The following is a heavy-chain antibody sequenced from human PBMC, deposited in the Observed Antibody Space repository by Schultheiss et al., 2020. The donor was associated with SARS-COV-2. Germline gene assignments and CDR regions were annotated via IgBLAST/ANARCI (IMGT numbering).Heavy chain of an antibody. V-gene: IGHV3-23*01. J-gene: IGHJ4*02. Sequence: GGSLRLSCAASGFTFSSYAMSWVRQAPGKGLEWVSAISGSGGSTYYADSVKGRFTISRDSSKNTLYLQMNSLRAEDTAVYYCARDPRTIAVAGHFDYWGQGTLVTVSS. CDR3: ARDPRTIAVAGHFDY. D-gene: IGHD6-19*01. CDR2: ISGSGGST. CDR1: GFTFSSYA.